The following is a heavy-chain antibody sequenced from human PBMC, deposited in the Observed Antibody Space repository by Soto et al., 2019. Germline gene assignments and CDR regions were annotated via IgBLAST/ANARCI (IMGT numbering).Heavy chain of an antibody. D-gene: IGHD4-17*01. CDR3: AKANPAYSDYDY. V-gene: IGHV3-9*01. J-gene: IGHJ4*02. Sequence: PGGSLRLSCAASGFTCDDYAMHWVWQAPGKGLEWVSGISWNSGSIGYADSVKGRFTISRDNAKNSLYLQMNSLRAEDTALYYCAKANPAYSDYDYWGQGTLVTVSS. CDR1: GFTCDDYA. CDR2: ISWNSGSI.